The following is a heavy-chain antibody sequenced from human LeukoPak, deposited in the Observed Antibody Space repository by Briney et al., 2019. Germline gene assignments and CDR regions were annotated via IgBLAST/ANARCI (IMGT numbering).Heavy chain of an antibody. V-gene: IGHV3-48*03. Sequence: PGGSLRLSCAASGFTFSSYEMNWVRQAPGKGLEWVSYISSSGSTIYYADSVKGRFTISRDNAKNSLYLQMNSLRAADTAVYYCARDSAAAGTWWFDPWGQGTLVTVSS. CDR2: ISSSGSTI. CDR1: GFTFSSYE. J-gene: IGHJ5*02. D-gene: IGHD6-13*01. CDR3: ARDSAAAGTWWFDP.